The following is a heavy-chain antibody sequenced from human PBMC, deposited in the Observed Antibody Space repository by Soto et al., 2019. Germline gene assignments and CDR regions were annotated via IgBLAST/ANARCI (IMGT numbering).Heavy chain of an antibody. D-gene: IGHD3-3*01. CDR3: ARGHYDFWSGYNWFDP. Sequence: PSETLSLTCAVYGGSFSGYYWSWIRQPPGKGLEWIGEINHSGSTNYNPSLKSRVTISVDTSKNQLSLKLSSVTAADTAVYYCARGHYDFWSGYNWFDPWGQGTLVTVSS. CDR1: GGSFSGYY. V-gene: IGHV4-34*01. J-gene: IGHJ5*02. CDR2: INHSGST.